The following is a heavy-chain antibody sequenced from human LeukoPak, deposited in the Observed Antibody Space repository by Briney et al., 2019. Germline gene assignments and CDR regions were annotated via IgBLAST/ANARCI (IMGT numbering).Heavy chain of an antibody. Sequence: SETLSLTCAVSSGSISSSNWWSWVRQPPGAGLEWIGEISHSGNLNYNPSLKSRVTISIDKSKNQFSLKLSSVTAADTAVYYCARGGPRYSYGSVDYWGQGTLVTVSS. V-gene: IGHV4/OR15-8*02. D-gene: IGHD5-18*01. CDR1: SGSISSSNW. CDR2: ISHSGNL. J-gene: IGHJ4*02. CDR3: ARGGPRYSYGSVDY.